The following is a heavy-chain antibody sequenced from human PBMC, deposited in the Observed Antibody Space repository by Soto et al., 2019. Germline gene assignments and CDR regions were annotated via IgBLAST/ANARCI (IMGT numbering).Heavy chain of an antibody. CDR2: ISGSGGST. CDR1: GFTFTTYA. D-gene: IGHD3-22*01. V-gene: IGHV3-23*01. CDR3: AKGSGYPYYFDY. Sequence: GGSLRLSCAASGFTFTTYAMSWVRQAPGKGLEWVSTISGSGGSTYYADSVKGRFSISRDNSKNTLYLQMNSLRAEDTAIYYCAKGSGYPYYFDYWGQGTLGTVSS. J-gene: IGHJ4*02.